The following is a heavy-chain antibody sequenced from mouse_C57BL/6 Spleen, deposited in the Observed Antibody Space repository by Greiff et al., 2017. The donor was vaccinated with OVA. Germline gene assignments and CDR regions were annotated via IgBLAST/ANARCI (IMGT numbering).Heavy chain of an antibody. V-gene: IGHV6-3*01. CDR2: IRLKSDNYAT. J-gene: IGHJ4*01. Sequence: EVKLVESGGGLVQPGGSMKLSCVASGFTFSNYWMNWVRQSPEKGLEWVAQIRLKSDNYATHYAESVKGRFTISRDDSKSSVYLQMNNLRAEDTGIYYCTAGGRAMDYWGQGTSVTVSS. CDR1: GFTFSNYW. CDR3: TAGGRAMDY.